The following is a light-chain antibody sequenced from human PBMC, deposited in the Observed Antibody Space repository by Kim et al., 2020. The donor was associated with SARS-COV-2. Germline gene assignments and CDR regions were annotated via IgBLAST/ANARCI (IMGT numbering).Light chain of an antibody. CDR2: EVS. J-gene: IGKJ1*01. V-gene: IGKV2-30*01. Sequence: PASISCRSSQSLVDSNGRTFLHWFQQRPGQSPRRLIFEVSNRESGVPDRFSGSRSGTDFTLEINRVEAEDVGIYFCLQGTHWPRTFGQGTKVDIK. CDR1: QSLVDSNGRTF. CDR3: LQGTHWPRT.